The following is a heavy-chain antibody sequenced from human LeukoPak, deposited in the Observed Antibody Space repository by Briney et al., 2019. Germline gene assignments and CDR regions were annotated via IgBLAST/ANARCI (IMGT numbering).Heavy chain of an antibody. V-gene: IGHV1-18*01. D-gene: IGHD6-6*01. CDR2: ISTYNGYT. J-gene: IGHJ4*02. Sequence: ASVMVSCKASGYTFTSYGISWVRQAPGQGLEWMGWISTYNGYTSYAQNLQGRVAVTTDTSTSTAYMELRSLRSDDTAVYYCARVRGAAPSYYFDYWGQGTLVTVSS. CDR3: ARVRGAAPSYYFDY. CDR1: GYTFTSYG.